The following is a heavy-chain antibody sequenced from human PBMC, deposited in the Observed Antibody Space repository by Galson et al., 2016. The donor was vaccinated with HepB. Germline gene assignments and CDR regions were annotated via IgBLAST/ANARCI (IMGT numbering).Heavy chain of an antibody. CDR2: ISGVSDRT. J-gene: IGHJ4*01. CDR1: GFTFSNYA. V-gene: IGHV3-23*01. D-gene: IGHD4-11*01. CDR3: AKESPYSNVRHYYLEN. Sequence: RLSCAASGFTFSNYAMSWIRQAPGKGPEWVSAISGVSDRTYYAGSMKDRFIISRDDSRNMLFLQLNSLRAEDTAIYYCAKESPYSNVRHYYLENWGLGTLVTVSS.